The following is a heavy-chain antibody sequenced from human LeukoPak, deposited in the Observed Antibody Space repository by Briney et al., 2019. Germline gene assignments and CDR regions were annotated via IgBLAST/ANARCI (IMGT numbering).Heavy chain of an antibody. V-gene: IGHV3-21*01. Sequence: GGSLRLSCAASGFTFSSYDMTWVRQAPGKGLEYVSSISATTIYKFSANSVRGRFTISRDNVENSLYLQMNDLRGEDTAVYYCARIELGRDAYNSFDYWGQGTLVTVSS. J-gene: IGHJ4*02. D-gene: IGHD5-24*01. CDR3: ARIELGRDAYNSFDY. CDR2: ISATTIYK. CDR1: GFTFSSYD.